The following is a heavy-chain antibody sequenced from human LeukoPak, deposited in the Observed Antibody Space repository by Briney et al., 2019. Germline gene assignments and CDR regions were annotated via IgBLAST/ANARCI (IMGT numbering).Heavy chain of an antibody. J-gene: IGHJ5*02. CDR2: IYYSGST. CDR1: GGSISSGDYS. D-gene: IGHD5-24*01. Sequence: SETLSLTCAVSGGSISSGDYSWNWIRQPPGKGLEWIGSIYYSGSTYYNPSLKSRVTISVDTSKNQFSLKLSSVTAADTAVYYCARVSWLEKAFDPWGQGTLVTVSS. V-gene: IGHV4-39*07. CDR3: ARVSWLEKAFDP.